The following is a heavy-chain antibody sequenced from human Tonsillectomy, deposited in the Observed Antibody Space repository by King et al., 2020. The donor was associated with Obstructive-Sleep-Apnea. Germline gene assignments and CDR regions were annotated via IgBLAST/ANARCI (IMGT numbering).Heavy chain of an antibody. V-gene: IGHV3-9*01. CDR1: GFTFDDYA. CDR3: AKDRLVDYASDRGHYYYGMDV. CDR2: ISWNSDNI. J-gene: IGHJ6*02. Sequence: EVQLVESGGGLVQPGRSLRLSCEASGFTFDDYAMHWVRHAPGKGLEWVSGISWNSDNIGYADSVKGRFTISRDNAKNSLYLQMNSLRTEDAALYYCAKDRLVDYASDRGHYYYGMDVWGQGTTVTVSS. D-gene: IGHD3-10*01.